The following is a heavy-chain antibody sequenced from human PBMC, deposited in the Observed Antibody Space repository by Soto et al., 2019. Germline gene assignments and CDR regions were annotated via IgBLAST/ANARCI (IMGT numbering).Heavy chain of an antibody. D-gene: IGHD3-10*01. Sequence: PGGSLRLSCAASGFTFSSYNMHWVRQAPGKGLEWVAVISYDGSNKYYADSVKGRFTISRDNSKNTLYLQMNSLRAEDTAVYYCAKDHGSGSYYRLDDWGQGTQVTVSS. CDR3: AKDHGSGSYYRLDD. CDR2: ISYDGSNK. CDR1: GFTFSSYN. J-gene: IGHJ4*02. V-gene: IGHV3-30*18.